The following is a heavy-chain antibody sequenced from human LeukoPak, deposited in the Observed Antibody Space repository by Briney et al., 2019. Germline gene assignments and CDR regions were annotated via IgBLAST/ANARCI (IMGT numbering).Heavy chain of an antibody. J-gene: IGHJ3*02. V-gene: IGHV4-34*01. CDR1: GGSFSGYY. D-gene: IGHD3-10*01. CDR2: INHSGST. Sequence: KPSETLSLTCAVYGGSFSGYYWSWIRQPPGKGLEWIGEINHSGSTNYNPSLKSRVTISVDTSKNQFSLKLSSVTAADTAVYYCARLFPLMVRGVSDAFDIWGQGTMVTVSS. CDR3: ARLFPLMVRGVSDAFDI.